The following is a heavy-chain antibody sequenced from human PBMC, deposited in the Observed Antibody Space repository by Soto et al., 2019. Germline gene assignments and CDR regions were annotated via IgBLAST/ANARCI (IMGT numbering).Heavy chain of an antibody. CDR3: AKDRIGAYCRGGTCYSPDY. J-gene: IGHJ4*02. CDR1: GFTFSSYV. D-gene: IGHD2-15*01. Sequence: EVQLWESGGGLVQPGGSLRLSCAVSGFTFSSYVMTWVRQAPGKGLEWVSAISGTGGTYYADSVKGRFTISRDNSKIALYLQMNSLRDEDTAVYYCAKDRIGAYCRGGTCYSPDYWGQGTLVIVSS. CDR2: ISGTGGT. V-gene: IGHV3-23*01.